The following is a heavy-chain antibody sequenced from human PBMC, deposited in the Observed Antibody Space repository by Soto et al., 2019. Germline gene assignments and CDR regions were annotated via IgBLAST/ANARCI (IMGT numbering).Heavy chain of an antibody. Sequence: ASVKVSCKASGYTFTSYDINWVRQATGQGLEWMGWMNPNSGNTGYAQKFQGRVTMTRNTSISTAYMELSSLRSEDTAVYYCASFLGYCSGGSCYRTYAFDIRGQRTTVTGSS. V-gene: IGHV1-8*01. CDR3: ASFLGYCSGGSCYRTYAFDI. J-gene: IGHJ3*02. CDR2: MNPNSGNT. CDR1: GYTFTSYD. D-gene: IGHD2-15*01.